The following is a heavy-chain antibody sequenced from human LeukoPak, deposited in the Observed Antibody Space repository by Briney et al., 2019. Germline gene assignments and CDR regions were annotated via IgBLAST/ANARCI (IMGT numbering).Heavy chain of an antibody. CDR3: ARPLNQWEAFDL. D-gene: IGHD1-26*01. V-gene: IGHV1-46*01. J-gene: IGHJ3*01. CDR2: INPSLGTT. Sequence: ASVKVSFKASGYTLTSYSMNWVRQAPGQGLEWMGVINPSLGTTSYAQDFQGRVTVTRDTSTNTVYMELSSLRYEDTAVYFCARPLNQWEAFDLWGQGTMVTVSS. CDR1: GYTLTSYS.